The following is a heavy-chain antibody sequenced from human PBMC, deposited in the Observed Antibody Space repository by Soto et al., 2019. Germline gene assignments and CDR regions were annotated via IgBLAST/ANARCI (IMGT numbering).Heavy chain of an antibody. Sequence: ASLKVSCKASGGTFSSYAISWVRQAPGQGLEWMGGIIPIFGTANYAQKFQGRVTITADESTSTAYMELSSLRSEVTAVYYCSSPVRDFDWLPFDYWGQGTPVNVSS. D-gene: IGHD3-9*01. J-gene: IGHJ4*02. V-gene: IGHV1-69*13. CDR2: IIPIFGTA. CDR3: SSPVRDFDWLPFDY. CDR1: GGTFSSYA.